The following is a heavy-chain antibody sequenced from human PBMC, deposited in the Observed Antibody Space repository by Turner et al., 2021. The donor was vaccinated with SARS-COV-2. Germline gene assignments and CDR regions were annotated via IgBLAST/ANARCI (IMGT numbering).Heavy chain of an antibody. CDR3: AKGIVGYSYGYDYFEY. D-gene: IGHD5-18*01. Sequence: QVQLVESGGGVVQPGRSLRLSGAASGFTFSRYGMHWVRQAPGKGLEWVAVISYDGSNKYYADSVKGRFTISRDNSKNTLYLQMNSLRAEDTAVYYCAKGIVGYSYGYDYFEYWGQGTLVTVSS. J-gene: IGHJ4*02. CDR1: GFTFSRYG. V-gene: IGHV3-30*18. CDR2: ISYDGSNK.